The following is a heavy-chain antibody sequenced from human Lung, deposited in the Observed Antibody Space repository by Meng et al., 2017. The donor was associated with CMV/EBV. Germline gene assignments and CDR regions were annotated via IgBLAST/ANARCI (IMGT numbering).Heavy chain of an antibody. CDR1: GFTLSSYW. CDR2: ISTTSTYI. Sequence: GESLKISCAASGFTLSSYWMNWVRQAPGKGLEWVSSISTTSTYIYYADSMKGRFTISRDNAKNLLFLQMNSLSVEDTAVYYCAGFGVAITNGLDVWGQGTTVTVSS. CDR3: AGFGVAITNGLDV. V-gene: IGHV3-21*01. J-gene: IGHJ6*02. D-gene: IGHD3-3*01.